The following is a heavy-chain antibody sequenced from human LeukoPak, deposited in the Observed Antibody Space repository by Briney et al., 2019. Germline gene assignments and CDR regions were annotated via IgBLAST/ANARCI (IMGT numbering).Heavy chain of an antibody. V-gene: IGHV1-18*01. CDR3: ARATTVVDTAMVDY. CDR1: GYTFTSYA. Sequence: ASVKVSCKASGYTFTSYAMHWVRQAPGQRLEWMGWISAYNGNTNYAQKLQGRVTMTTDTSTSTAYMELRSLRSDDTAVYYCARATTVVDTAMVDYWGQGTLVTVSS. CDR2: ISAYNGNT. J-gene: IGHJ4*02. D-gene: IGHD5-18*01.